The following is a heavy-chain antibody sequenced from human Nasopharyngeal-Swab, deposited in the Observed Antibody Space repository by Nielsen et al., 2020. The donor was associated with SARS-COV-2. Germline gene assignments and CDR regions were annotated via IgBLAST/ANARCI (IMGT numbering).Heavy chain of an antibody. J-gene: IGHJ4*02. D-gene: IGHD5-12*01. V-gene: IGHV4-39*07. CDR1: GRSISSSSYY. Sequence: SETLSLTCTVSGRSISSSSYYWGWIRQPPGKGLEWIGSIYYSGSTYYNPSLKSRVTISVDTSKNQFSLKLSSVTAADTAVYYCARNLMGYLRYWGQGTLVTVSS. CDR3: ARNLMGYLRY. CDR2: IYYSGST.